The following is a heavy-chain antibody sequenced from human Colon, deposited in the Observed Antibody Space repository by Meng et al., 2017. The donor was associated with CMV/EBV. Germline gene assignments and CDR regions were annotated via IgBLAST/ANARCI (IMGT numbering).Heavy chain of an antibody. Sequence: EVQLVESGGGLVKPGGSLRLSCAASGFTFSSYSINWVRQAPRKGLEWVASISGSGNYIFYADAVQGRFTISRDNAKNSLYLEMNSLRADDTAVYYCARGIVVVPAAMGGYFDDWGQGTLVTVSS. J-gene: IGHJ4*02. V-gene: IGHV3-21*01. D-gene: IGHD2-2*01. CDR2: ISGSGNYI. CDR1: GFTFSSYS. CDR3: ARGIVVVPAAMGGYFDD.